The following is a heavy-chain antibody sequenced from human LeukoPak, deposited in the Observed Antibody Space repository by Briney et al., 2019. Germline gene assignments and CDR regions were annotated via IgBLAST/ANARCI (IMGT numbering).Heavy chain of an antibody. CDR2: ISGSGGST. V-gene: IGHV3-23*01. J-gene: IGHJ4*02. CDR3: AKRRGGYYGSGSYYKGESFDY. CDR1: GFTFSSYA. Sequence: GGSLRLSCAASGFTFSSYAMSWVRQAPGKGLECVSAISGSGGSTYYADSVKGRFTISRDNSKNTLYLQMNSLRAEDTAVYYCAKRRGGYYGSGSYYKGESFDYWGQGTLVTVSS. D-gene: IGHD3-10*01.